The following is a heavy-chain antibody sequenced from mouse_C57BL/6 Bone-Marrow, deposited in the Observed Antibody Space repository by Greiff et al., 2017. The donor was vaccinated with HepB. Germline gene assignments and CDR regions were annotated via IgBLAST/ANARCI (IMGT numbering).Heavy chain of an antibody. CDR3: TRGGVVAPYYFDY. J-gene: IGHJ2*01. CDR2: IDPETGGT. V-gene: IGHV1-15*01. CDR1: GYTFTDYE. D-gene: IGHD1-1*01. Sequence: QVQLKQSGAELVRPGASVTLSCKASGYTFTDYEMHWVKQTPVHGLEWIGAIDPETGGTAYNQKFKGKAILTADKSSSTAYMELRSLTSEDSAVYYCTRGGVVAPYYFDYWGQGTTLTVSS.